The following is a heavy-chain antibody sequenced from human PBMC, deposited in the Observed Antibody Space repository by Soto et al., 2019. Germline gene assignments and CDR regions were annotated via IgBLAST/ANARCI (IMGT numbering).Heavy chain of an antibody. J-gene: IGHJ4*02. Sequence: PGGSLRLSCAASGFTVSSNYMSWVRQAPGKGLEWVSVIYSGGSTYYADSVKGRFTISRDNSKNTLYLQMNSLRAEDTAVYYCARAPSPPKYYFDYWGQGTLVTVSS. CDR2: IYSGGST. CDR1: GFTVSSNY. V-gene: IGHV3-66*01. CDR3: ARAPSPPKYYFDY.